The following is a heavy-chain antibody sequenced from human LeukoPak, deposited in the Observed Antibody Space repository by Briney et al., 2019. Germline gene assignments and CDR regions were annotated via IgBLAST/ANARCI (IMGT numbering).Heavy chain of an antibody. V-gene: IGHV3-23*01. D-gene: IGHD6-13*01. J-gene: IGHJ4*02. CDR3: AKQSAGSAAWYSLHYDF. CDR1: GFTFSGYA. CDR2: VDGGGGGT. Sequence: GRSLRLSCTASGFTFSGYAMHWVRQAPGRGLEWVSSVDGGGGGTYYADSVKGRFTISRDNSKDTLYLQMNGLRAEETAVYFCAKQSAGSAAWYSLHYDFWGQGTLVTVSS.